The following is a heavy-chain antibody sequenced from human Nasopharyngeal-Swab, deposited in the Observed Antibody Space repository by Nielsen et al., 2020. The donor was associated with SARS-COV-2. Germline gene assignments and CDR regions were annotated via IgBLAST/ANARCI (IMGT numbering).Heavy chain of an antibody. D-gene: IGHD6-19*01. J-gene: IGHJ4*02. Sequence: GESLKISCAASGFTFSSYAMHLVRQAPGKGLEWVAVISYDGSNKYYADSVKGRFTISRDNSKNTLYLQMNSLRAEDTAVYYCARVKRSSGWYAYYFDYWGQGTLVTVSS. CDR1: GFTFSSYA. CDR2: ISYDGSNK. CDR3: ARVKRSSGWYAYYFDY. V-gene: IGHV3-30*04.